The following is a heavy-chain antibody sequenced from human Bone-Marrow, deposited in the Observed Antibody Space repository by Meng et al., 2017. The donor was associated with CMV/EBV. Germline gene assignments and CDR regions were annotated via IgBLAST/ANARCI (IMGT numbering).Heavy chain of an antibody. CDR1: GGSFSGYY. V-gene: IGHV4-34*01. CDR2: INHSGST. D-gene: IGHD6-13*01. CDR3: ARGAGAAAGTAKFLRYYYGMDG. J-gene: IGHJ6*02. Sequence: SETLSLTCAVYGGSFSGYYWSWIRQPPGKGLEWIGEINHSGSTNYNPPLKSRVTISVDTSKNQFSLKLSSVTAADTAVYYCARGAGAAAGTAKFLRYYYGMDGWGQGTTVTVSS.